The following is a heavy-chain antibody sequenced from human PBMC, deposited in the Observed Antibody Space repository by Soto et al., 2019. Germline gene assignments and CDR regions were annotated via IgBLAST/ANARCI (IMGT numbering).Heavy chain of an antibody. CDR1: GGSISSRSYS. CDR2: IFNSEYT. D-gene: IGHD5-18*01. J-gene: IGHJ4*02. V-gene: IGHV4-39*01. Sequence: SETLSLTCTVSGGSISSRSYSWGWLRQSPEKGLEWIASIFNSEYTYYNPSLKSRITMSVDTSKNQFSLKLSSVTAADTAVYYCARLPSGYLNFDFWGQGTLVTVSS. CDR3: ARLPSGYLNFDF.